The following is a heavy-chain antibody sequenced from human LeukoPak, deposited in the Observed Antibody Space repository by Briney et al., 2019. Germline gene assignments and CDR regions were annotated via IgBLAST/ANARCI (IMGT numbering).Heavy chain of an antibody. CDR1: GFTFSSYW. D-gene: IGHD6-6*01. V-gene: IGHV3-74*01. J-gene: IGHJ3*02. CDR2: INTDGSTT. Sequence: GGSLRLSCAASGFTFSSYWMHGVRQAPGKGLVWVSRINTDGSTTNYADSVKGRFTTSRDNAKNTLYLQMNSLRAEDTAVYYCARELVTDGFDIWGQGTMVTVSS. CDR3: ARELVTDGFDI.